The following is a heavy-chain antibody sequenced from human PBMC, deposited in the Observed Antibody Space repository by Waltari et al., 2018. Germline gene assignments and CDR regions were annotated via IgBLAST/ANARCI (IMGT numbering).Heavy chain of an antibody. CDR3: ARDAFWSGYWANPYYYYYGMDV. D-gene: IGHD3-3*01. V-gene: IGHV1-18*01. CDR1: GYPFTSYG. J-gene: IGHJ6*02. Sequence: QVQLVQSGAEVKKPGASVTVTCKASGYPFTSYGTRLVRRAPVQGLEWMGWISAYKGNTNYAQKLQGRVTMTTDTSTSTAYMELRSLRSDDTAVYYCARDAFWSGYWANPYYYYYGMDVWGQGTTVTVSS. CDR2: ISAYKGNT.